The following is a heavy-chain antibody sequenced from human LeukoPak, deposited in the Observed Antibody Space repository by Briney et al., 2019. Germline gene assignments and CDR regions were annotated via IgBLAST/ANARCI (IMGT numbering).Heavy chain of an antibody. CDR1: GGSITTYY. CDR2: IYYSGST. Sequence: SETLSLTCTISGGSITTYYWSWIRQPPGKALEWIGYIYYSGSTDSTPSLKNRVAMSVDTSRNQFSLKLTSVTAADTAIYYCAAYGGNSEYFDKWGQGSLVTASS. V-gene: IGHV4-59*03. CDR3: AAYGGNSEYFDK. D-gene: IGHD4-23*01. J-gene: IGHJ4*01.